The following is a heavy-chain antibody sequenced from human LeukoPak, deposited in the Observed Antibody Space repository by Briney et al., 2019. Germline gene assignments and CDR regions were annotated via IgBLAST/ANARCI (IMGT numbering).Heavy chain of an antibody. J-gene: IGHJ4*02. Sequence: GASVKVSCKVSGYTLTELSMHWVRQAPGKGLEWMGGFDPEDGETIYAQKFQGRVTITADKSTSTVYMELNSLKSEDTAVYYCARGWDYDSGGRPTAYVYWGQGTLVTVSS. D-gene: IGHD3-22*01. CDR2: FDPEDGET. V-gene: IGHV1-24*01. CDR3: ARGWDYDSGGRPTAYVY. CDR1: GYTLTELS.